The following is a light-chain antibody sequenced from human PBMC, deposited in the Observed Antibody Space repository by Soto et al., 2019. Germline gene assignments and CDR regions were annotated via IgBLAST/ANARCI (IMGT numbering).Light chain of an antibody. V-gene: IGKV3-15*01. Sequence: EIVMAQSPATLSVSPGERATLSCRASQNVNNNLAWYQQKPGQAPRLLIYGASTRATGIPARFSGSGPGTEFTLTISSLQSEDFAVYYCQQYNNWPRTFGHGTKVDIK. J-gene: IGKJ1*01. CDR2: GAS. CDR1: QNVNNN. CDR3: QQYNNWPRT.